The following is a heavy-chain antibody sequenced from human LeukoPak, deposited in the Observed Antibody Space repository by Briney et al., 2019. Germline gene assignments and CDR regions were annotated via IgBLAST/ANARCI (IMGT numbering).Heavy chain of an antibody. CDR1: GFTFSSYS. J-gene: IGHJ4*02. CDR3: ARDLDYYGSGSYYNGFDY. V-gene: IGHV3-21*01. D-gene: IGHD3-10*01. Sequence: PGGSLRLSCAASGFTFSSYSMNWVRQAPGKGLEWVSSISSSSSYIYYADSEKGRYTISRDNAKNSLYLQMNSLLAEDTAVYYCARDLDYYGSGSYYNGFDYWGQGTLVTVSS. CDR2: ISSSSSYI.